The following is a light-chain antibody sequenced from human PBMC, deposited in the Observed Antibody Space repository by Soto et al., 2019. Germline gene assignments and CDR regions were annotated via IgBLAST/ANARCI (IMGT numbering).Light chain of an antibody. CDR2: GAS. Sequence: ETVMTQSPATLSVSPGERATLSCRAGQSVSSNLAWYQQKPGQPPRLLIYGASTRATGIPARFSGSGSGTEFTLTIGSLQSEDFAVYSCQQYGRSPFTFGPGTKVDIK. CDR1: QSVSSN. V-gene: IGKV3-15*01. CDR3: QQYGRSPFT. J-gene: IGKJ3*01.